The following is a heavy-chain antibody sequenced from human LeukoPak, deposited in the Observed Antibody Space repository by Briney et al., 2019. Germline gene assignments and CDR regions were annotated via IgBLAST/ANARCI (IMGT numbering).Heavy chain of an antibody. CDR3: ARGASSHGSSWEFDY. V-gene: IGHV1-69*05. Sequence: ASVKVSCKASGGTFSNYAISWVRQAPGQGLEWMGGIIPIFGTTKYAQKVQGRVTITTDETTRTAYMELSRLMSEDTAVYYCARGASSHGSSWEFDYWGQGTLVTVSS. CDR1: GGTFSNYA. CDR2: IIPIFGTT. D-gene: IGHD6-13*01. J-gene: IGHJ4*02.